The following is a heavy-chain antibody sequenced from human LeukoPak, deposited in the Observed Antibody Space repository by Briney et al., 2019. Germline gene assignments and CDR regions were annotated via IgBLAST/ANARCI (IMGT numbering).Heavy chain of an antibody. CDR3: AKDTSLSYPADYFDY. CDR1: GFTFSSNA. CDR2: ISGSGGST. D-gene: IGHD1-1*01. J-gene: IGHJ4*02. V-gene: IGHV3-23*01. Sequence: GGSLRLSCAGSGFTFSSNALSWVRQAPGKGLEWVSAISGSGGSTYYADSVKGRFTISRDNSKNTLYLQMNSLRAEDTAVYYCAKDTSLSYPADYFDYWGQGTLVTVSS.